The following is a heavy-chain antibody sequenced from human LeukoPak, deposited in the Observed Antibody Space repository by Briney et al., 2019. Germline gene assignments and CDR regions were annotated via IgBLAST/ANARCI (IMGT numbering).Heavy chain of an antibody. D-gene: IGHD3-9*01. CDR1: GFTFSSYA. Sequence: SRGSLRLSCAASGFTFSSYAMHWVRQGPGKGLEWVAVISYDGSTKYYADSVKGRFTISRDNSKNTLYLQINSLRPEDTAVYYCARGDILTGPYYFDYWGQGILVTVSS. J-gene: IGHJ4*02. CDR3: ARGDILTGPYYFDY. V-gene: IGHV3-30-3*01. CDR2: ISYDGSTK.